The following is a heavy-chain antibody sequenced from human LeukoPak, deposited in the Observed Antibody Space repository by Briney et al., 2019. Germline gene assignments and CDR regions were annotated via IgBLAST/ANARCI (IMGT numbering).Heavy chain of an antibody. V-gene: IGHV1-46*01. CDR1: GYTFTSYY. Sequence: ASVKVSCKASGYTFTSYYMHWVRQAPGQGLEWMGIINPSGGSTSYAQKFQGRVTMTRDTSTSTVCMELSSLRSEDTAVYYCARVKGGVTARGAFDIWGQGTMVTVSS. J-gene: IGHJ3*02. CDR3: ARVKGGVTARGAFDI. CDR2: INPSGGST. D-gene: IGHD2-21*02.